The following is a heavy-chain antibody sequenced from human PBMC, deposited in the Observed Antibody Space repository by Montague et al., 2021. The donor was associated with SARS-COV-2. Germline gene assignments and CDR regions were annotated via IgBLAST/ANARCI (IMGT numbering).Heavy chain of an antibody. CDR1: WFSLSTSGMC. J-gene: IGHJ6*02. D-gene: IGHD4-17*01. CDR3: ARMTTVTYPYYYYYGMDV. V-gene: IGHV2-70*01. CDR2: IDWDDDK. Sequence: PALVKPTQTLTLTCTFSWFSLSTSGMCVSWIRQPPGKALEWLALIDWDDDKYYSTSLKTRLTISKDTSKNQVVLTMTNMDPVDTATYYCARMTTVTYPYYYYYGMDVWGQGTTVAVSS.